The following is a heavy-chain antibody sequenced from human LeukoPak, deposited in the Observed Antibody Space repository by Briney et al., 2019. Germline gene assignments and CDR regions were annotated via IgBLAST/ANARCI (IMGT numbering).Heavy chain of an antibody. V-gene: IGHV4-61*02. J-gene: IGHJ3*02. D-gene: IGHD4-17*01. CDR1: GGSISSGSYY. CDR2: IYTSGNT. Sequence: SGTLSLTCTVSGGSISSGSYYWNWIRQPAGKGLEWIGRIYTSGNTNYNPSLKSRVTISVDTSKNQFSLKLSSVTAADTAVYFCARGATVTMDAAFDMWGQGTMVTVSS. CDR3: ARGATVTMDAAFDM.